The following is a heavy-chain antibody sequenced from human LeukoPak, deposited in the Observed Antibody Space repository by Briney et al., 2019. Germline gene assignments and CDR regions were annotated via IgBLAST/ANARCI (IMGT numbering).Heavy chain of an antibody. J-gene: IGHJ5*02. D-gene: IGHD6-13*01. V-gene: IGHV4-34*01. CDR3: ATRPDIAAAGPGWFDP. CDR1: GGSFNGYY. CDR2: INHSGST. Sequence: SETLSLTCAVYGGSFNGYYWSWIRQPPGKGLEWIGEINHSGSTNYIPSLKSRVTMSVDTSKNQFSLRLSSVTAADTAVYYCATRPDIAAAGPGWFDPWGQGTLVTVSS.